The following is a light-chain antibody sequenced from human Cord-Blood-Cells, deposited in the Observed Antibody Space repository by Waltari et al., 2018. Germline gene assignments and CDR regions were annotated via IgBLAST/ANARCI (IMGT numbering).Light chain of an antibody. CDR1: HGISSY. CDR2: AAS. Sequence: ILMTQSPSSFASSTGDRVTITCRGSHGISSYLAWYQQKSGKAPKLLIYAASTLQSGVPSSFSGSGSGTAFTLTISCLQSEDFATYYCQQYYSYPLTFGGGTKVEIK. CDR3: QQYYSYPLT. J-gene: IGKJ4*01. V-gene: IGKV1-8*01.